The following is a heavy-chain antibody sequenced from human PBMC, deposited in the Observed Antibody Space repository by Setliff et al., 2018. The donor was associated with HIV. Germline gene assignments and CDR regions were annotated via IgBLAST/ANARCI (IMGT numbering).Heavy chain of an antibody. D-gene: IGHD3-9*01. CDR1: GYTFTNYA. CDR3: SRSRNLDY. V-gene: IGHV1-3*01. Sequence: ASVKVSCKASGYTFTNYAMHWVRQAPGQRLEWMGWINAGNGNTKYSQKFQGRVTITRDTSASTVYMELSSLRSGDTAMYYCSRSRNLDYWGQGQWSPSLQ. J-gene: IGHJ3*01. CDR2: INAGNGNT.